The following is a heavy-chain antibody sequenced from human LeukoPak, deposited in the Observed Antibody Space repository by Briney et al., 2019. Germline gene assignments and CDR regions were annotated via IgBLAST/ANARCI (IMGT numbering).Heavy chain of an antibody. CDR1: GGSISSGSYY. Sequence: SETLSLTCTVSGGSISSGSYYWSWIRQPAGKGLEWIGRIYTSGSTNYNPSLKSRVTISVDTSKNQFSLKLSSVTAADTAVYYCARESLLHCSSTSCYHWYFDLWGRGTLVTVSS. CDR2: IYTSGST. V-gene: IGHV4-61*02. CDR3: ARESLLHCSSTSCYHWYFDL. D-gene: IGHD2-2*01. J-gene: IGHJ2*01.